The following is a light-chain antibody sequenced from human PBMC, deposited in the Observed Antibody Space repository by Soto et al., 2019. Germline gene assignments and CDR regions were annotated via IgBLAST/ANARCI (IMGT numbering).Light chain of an antibody. CDR1: SSNIGTNN. CDR3: AAWDDGLNGWV. J-gene: IGLJ3*02. CDR2: NNN. V-gene: IGLV1-44*01. Sequence: QSVLTQPPSASGTPGQRVTISCSGSSSNIGTNNVNWYQQLPGTAPKLLIYNNNHRPSGVPDRFSGSKSATSASLAISGLQSEDEADYYCAAWDDGLNGWVFGGGTKLTVL.